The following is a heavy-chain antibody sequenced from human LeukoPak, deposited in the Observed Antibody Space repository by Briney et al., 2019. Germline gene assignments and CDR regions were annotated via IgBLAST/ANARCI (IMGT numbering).Heavy chain of an antibody. Sequence: KPGGSLRLSCAASGFTFSSYSMNWVRQAPGKGLEWVSSITSSSNYIYYADSVKGRFTISRDNAKNSLYLQMNSLRSDDTAVYYCARVTYSSSWQNWGQGTLVTVSS. CDR1: GFTFSSYS. V-gene: IGHV3-21*04. CDR2: ITSSSNYI. J-gene: IGHJ4*02. CDR3: ARVTYSSSWQN. D-gene: IGHD6-13*01.